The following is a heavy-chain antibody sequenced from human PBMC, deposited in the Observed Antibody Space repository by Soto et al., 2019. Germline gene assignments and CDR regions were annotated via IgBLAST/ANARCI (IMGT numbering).Heavy chain of an antibody. Sequence: SVKVSCKASGYTFSDYYIHWVRQAPGQGLEWMGGIIPIFGTANYAQKFQGRVTITADKSTSTAYMELSSLRSEDTAVYYCARVEEWLPNRNWFDPWGQGTLVTVSS. CDR1: GYTFSDYY. J-gene: IGHJ5*02. CDR3: ARVEEWLPNRNWFDP. CDR2: IIPIFGTA. D-gene: IGHD3-3*01. V-gene: IGHV1-69*06.